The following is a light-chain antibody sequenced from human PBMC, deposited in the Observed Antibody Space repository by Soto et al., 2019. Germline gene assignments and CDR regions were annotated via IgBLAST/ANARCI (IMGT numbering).Light chain of an antibody. CDR1: QGISRY. CDR3: QQHSSYPFLP. J-gene: IGKJ4*01. CDR2: GAS. Sequence: DIQLTQSPSFLSASVGDRVTITCRASQGISRYLAWYQQKPGKAPKLLIYGASTLQSRVPSRFSGSGSGTEFTLTISSLKPEDFAMYYCQQHSSYPFLPFGGGTKVEIK. V-gene: IGKV1-9*01.